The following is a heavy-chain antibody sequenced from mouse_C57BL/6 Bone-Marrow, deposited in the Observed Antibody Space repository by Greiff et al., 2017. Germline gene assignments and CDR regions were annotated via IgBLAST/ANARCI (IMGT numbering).Heavy chain of an antibody. V-gene: IGHV1-52*01. D-gene: IGHD2-3*01. Sequence: QVQLQQPGAELVRPGSSVKLSCKASGYTFTSYWMHWVKQRPIQGLEWIGNIDPSDSVTHYNQKFKDKATLTVDKSSSTAYMQLSSLTSEDSAVYYCARGWLLRGYWGQGTTLTVSS. J-gene: IGHJ2*01. CDR1: GYTFTSYW. CDR3: ARGWLLRGY. CDR2: IDPSDSVT.